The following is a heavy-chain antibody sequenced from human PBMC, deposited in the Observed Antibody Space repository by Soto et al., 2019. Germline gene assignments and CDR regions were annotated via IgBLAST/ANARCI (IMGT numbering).Heavy chain of an antibody. CDR2: INHSGST. CDR3: ARGQLRRVVKGFDY. Sequence: SETLSLTCAVYGGSFSGYYWSWIRQPPGKGLEWIGEINHSGSTNYNPSFKSRVTISVDTSKNQFSLKLSSVTAADTAVYYCARGQLRRVVKGFDYWGQGTLVTVSS. V-gene: IGHV4-34*01. CDR1: GGSFSGYY. J-gene: IGHJ4*02. D-gene: IGHD2-15*01.